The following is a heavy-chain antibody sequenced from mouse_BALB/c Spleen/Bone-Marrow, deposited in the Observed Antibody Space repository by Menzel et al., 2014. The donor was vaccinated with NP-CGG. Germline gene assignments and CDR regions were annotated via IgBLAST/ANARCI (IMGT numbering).Heavy chain of an antibody. D-gene: IGHD2-4*01. Sequence: EVKLMESGGDLVKPGGSLKLSCAASGFTFSSYGMSWVRQTPDKRLEWVATISSGSGYTYYPDSVKGRFTISRDNAKNTLYLQMSSLKSEDTAMYYCARQGNDYAASFAYWGQGTLVTVSA. V-gene: IGHV5-6*01. CDR3: ARQGNDYAASFAY. CDR2: ISSGSGYT. J-gene: IGHJ3*01. CDR1: GFTFSSYG.